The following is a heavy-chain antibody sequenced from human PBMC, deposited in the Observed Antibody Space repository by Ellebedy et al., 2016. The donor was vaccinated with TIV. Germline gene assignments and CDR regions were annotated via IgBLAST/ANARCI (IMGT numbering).Heavy chain of an antibody. V-gene: IGHV1-46*01. CDR1: GYTFTTYY. CDR2: INPSGGST. Sequence: ASVKVSCKASGYTFTTYYIYWVRQAPGQGLECMGIINPSGGSTTYTQKFQGRVTMTRDTSTSTVYMELSSLRSEDTAVYYCVREFKELSLSIWRYYFDSWGQGTLVTVSS. J-gene: IGHJ4*02. D-gene: IGHD3-16*02. CDR3: VREFKELSLSIWRYYFDS.